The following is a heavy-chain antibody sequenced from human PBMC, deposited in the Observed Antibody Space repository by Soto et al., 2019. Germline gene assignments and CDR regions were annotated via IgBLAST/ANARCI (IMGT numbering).Heavy chain of an antibody. CDR3: TKTPRSYYYYMAV. CDR1: GFTFSTYA. D-gene: IGHD3-10*01. Sequence: EVQVLESGGGLVQPGGSLRLSCVASGFTFSTYAMNWVRQAPGKGLAWVSGISGSGSDRYYADSVRGRFTISRDNSNNTLNLQMDSLRAEDTAIYYCTKTPRSYYYYMAVWGKGTTVNVSS. V-gene: IGHV3-23*01. CDR2: ISGSGSDR. J-gene: IGHJ6*03.